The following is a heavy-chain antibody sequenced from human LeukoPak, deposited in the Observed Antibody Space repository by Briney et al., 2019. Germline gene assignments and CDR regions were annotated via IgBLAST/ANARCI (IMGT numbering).Heavy chain of an antibody. CDR2: IYHSGST. CDR3: ASIAARRVDY. J-gene: IGHJ4*02. Sequence: SETLSLTCTVSGYSISSGYYWGWIRQPPGKGLEWIGSIYHSGSTYYNPSLKSRVTISVDTSKNQFSLKLSSVTAADTAVYYCASIAARRVDYWGQGTLVTVSS. V-gene: IGHV4-38-2*02. D-gene: IGHD6-6*01. CDR1: GYSISSGYY.